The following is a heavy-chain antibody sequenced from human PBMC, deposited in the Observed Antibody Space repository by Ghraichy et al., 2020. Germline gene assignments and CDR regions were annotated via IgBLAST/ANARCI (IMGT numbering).Heavy chain of an antibody. V-gene: IGHV3-30*04. CDR2: ISYDGSNK. Sequence: GGSLRLSCAASGFTFSSYAMHWVRQAPGKGLEWVAVISYDGSNKYYAESVKVRFIISRDNFKNKLYLQMNSLRAEDTAVYYSARDYELRFVEWSYGMDVWGQGTTVTVSS. D-gene: IGHD3-3*01. CDR1: GFTFSSYA. CDR3: ARDYELRFVEWSYGMDV. J-gene: IGHJ6*02.